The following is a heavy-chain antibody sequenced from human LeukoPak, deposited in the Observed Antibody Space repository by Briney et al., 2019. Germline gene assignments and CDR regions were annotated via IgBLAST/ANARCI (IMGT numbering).Heavy chain of an antibody. V-gene: IGHV5-51*01. CDR1: GYSFTSYW. CDR2: IYPGDSDT. Sequence: GESLKISCKGSGYSFTSYWIGWVRQMPGKGLEGMGIIYPGDSDTRYSPSFQGQVTISADKSISTAYLQWSSLKASDTAMYYCARQKSEGWIQLWGDFDYWGQGTLVTVSS. D-gene: IGHD5-18*01. J-gene: IGHJ4*02. CDR3: ARQKSEGWIQLWGDFDY.